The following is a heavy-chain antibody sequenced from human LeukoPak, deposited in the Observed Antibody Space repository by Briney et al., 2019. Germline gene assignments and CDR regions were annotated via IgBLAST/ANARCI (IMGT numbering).Heavy chain of an antibody. D-gene: IGHD3-3*01. CDR3: AREGFHYDFWSGYYPNWFDP. Sequence: PGGSLRLSCAASGFTFSSYAMSWIRQPPGKGLEWIGYIYYSGSTNYNPSLKSRVTISVDTSKNQFSLKLSSVTAADTAVYYCAREGFHYDFWSGYYPNWFDPWGQGTLVTVSS. V-gene: IGHV4-59*01. CDR1: GFTFSSYA. CDR2: IYYSGST. J-gene: IGHJ5*02.